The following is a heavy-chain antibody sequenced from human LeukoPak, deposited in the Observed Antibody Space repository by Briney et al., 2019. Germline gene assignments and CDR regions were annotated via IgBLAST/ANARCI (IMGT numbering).Heavy chain of an antibody. J-gene: IGHJ5*02. D-gene: IGHD3-10*01. Sequence: SETLSLTCTVSGGSISSYYWSWIRQPPGKGLEWIGYIYYSGSTNYNSSLKSRVTISVDTSKNQFSLKLSSVTAADTAVYYCARGSYYGSGSYYSWFDPWGQGTLVTVSS. V-gene: IGHV4-59*01. CDR3: ARGSYYGSGSYYSWFDP. CDR2: IYYSGST. CDR1: GGSISSYY.